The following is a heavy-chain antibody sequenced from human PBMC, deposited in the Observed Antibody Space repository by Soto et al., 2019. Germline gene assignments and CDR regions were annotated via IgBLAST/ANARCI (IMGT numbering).Heavy chain of an antibody. Sequence: EVQLVESGGGLVQPGGSLRLSCAASGYTFSSYWMSWVRQAPGKGLEWVANIKQDGSEKYYVDSVKGRFTISRDNAKNSLYLQMNSLRAEDTAVYYCARELYGSGSYYTYYYYMDVWGKGTTVTVSS. D-gene: IGHD3-10*01. CDR2: IKQDGSEK. CDR3: ARELYGSGSYYTYYYYMDV. V-gene: IGHV3-7*01. J-gene: IGHJ6*03. CDR1: GYTFSSYW.